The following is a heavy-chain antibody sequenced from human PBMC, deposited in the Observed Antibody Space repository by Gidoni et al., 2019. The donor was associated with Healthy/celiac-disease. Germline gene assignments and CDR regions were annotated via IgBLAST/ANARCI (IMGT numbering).Heavy chain of an antibody. Sequence: EVQLVESGGGLVQPGGSLRLSCSASGLPFSSYAMHWVRQAPGKGLEYVSAISSNGGSTYYADSVKGRFTISRDNSKNTLYLQMSSLRAEDTAVYYCVRFGIVGATTDAFDIWGQGTMVTVSS. D-gene: IGHD1-26*01. CDR1: GLPFSSYA. CDR2: ISSNGGST. J-gene: IGHJ3*02. CDR3: VRFGIVGATTDAFDI. V-gene: IGHV3-64D*08.